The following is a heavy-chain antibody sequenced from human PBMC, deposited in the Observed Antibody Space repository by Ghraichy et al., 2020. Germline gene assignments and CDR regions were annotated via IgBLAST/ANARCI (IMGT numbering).Heavy chain of an antibody. CDR3: AKDVAPASFYYYGMDV. CDR2: ISYDGSNK. CDR1: GFTFSSYG. V-gene: IGHV3-30*18. J-gene: IGHJ6*02. Sequence: GGSLRLSCAASGFTFSSYGMHWVRQAPGKGLEWVAVISYDGSNKYYADSVKGRFTISRDNSKNTLYLQMNSLRAEDTAVYYCAKDVAPASFYYYGMDVWGQGTTVTVSS. D-gene: IGHD2-15*01.